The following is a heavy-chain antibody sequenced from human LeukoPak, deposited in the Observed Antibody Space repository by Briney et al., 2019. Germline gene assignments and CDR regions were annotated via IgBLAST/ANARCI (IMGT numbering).Heavy chain of an antibody. J-gene: IGHJ5*02. D-gene: IGHD3-3*01. CDR2: ISGYNGNT. CDR3: ARANMVFGVDIEQNWFDL. V-gene: IGHV1-18*01. Sequence: ASVKVSCKASGATLNNHGINWVRQAPGQGLEWMGWISGYNGNTNYARKVQGRVTLTRDASTSTAYMELRNLRFDDTAIYFCARANMVFGVDIEQNWFDLWGQGTRVILS. CDR1: GATLNNHG.